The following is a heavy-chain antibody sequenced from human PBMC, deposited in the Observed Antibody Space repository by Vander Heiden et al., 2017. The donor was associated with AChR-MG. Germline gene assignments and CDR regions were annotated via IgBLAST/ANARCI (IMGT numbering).Heavy chain of an antibody. Sequence: QVQLVESGGGVVQPGRSLRLSCAASGFPFSSYAMHWVRQAPGKGLEWVAVISYDGSNKYYADSVKGRFTISRDNSKNTLYLQMNSLRAEDTAVYYCARDQVRGVIYYGMDVWGQGTTVTVSS. CDR3: ARDQVRGVIYYGMDV. CDR2: ISYDGSNK. CDR1: GFPFSSYA. D-gene: IGHD3-10*01. J-gene: IGHJ6*02. V-gene: IGHV3-30-3*01.